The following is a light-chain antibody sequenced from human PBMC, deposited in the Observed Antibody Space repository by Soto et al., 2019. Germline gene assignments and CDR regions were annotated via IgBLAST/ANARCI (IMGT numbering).Light chain of an antibody. V-gene: IGKV1-33*01. CDR3: QQDDDLLS. CDR1: QDIGNY. Sequence: DIQMTQSPSSLSASVGDRVTITCRASQDIGNYLNWYQQKPGKPPKLLIYDASDLATGVPSRFSGRGSGTEFTFTINILQTEAFAEYYCQQDDDLLSFGGGTKLEV. CDR2: DAS. J-gene: IGKJ4*01.